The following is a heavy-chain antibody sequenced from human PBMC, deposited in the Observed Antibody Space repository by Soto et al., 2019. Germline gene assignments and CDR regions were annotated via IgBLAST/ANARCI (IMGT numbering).Heavy chain of an antibody. CDR2: IYYSGST. CDR1: GGSISSGDYY. Sequence: SETLSLTCTVSGGSISSGDYYWSWIRQPPGKGLEWIGYIYYSGSTYYNPSLKSRVTISVDTSKNQFSLKLSSVTAADTAVYYCASSGSFWYYYGMDVWGQGTTVTVSS. J-gene: IGHJ6*02. V-gene: IGHV4-30-4*01. CDR3: ASSGSFWYYYGMDV. D-gene: IGHD1-26*01.